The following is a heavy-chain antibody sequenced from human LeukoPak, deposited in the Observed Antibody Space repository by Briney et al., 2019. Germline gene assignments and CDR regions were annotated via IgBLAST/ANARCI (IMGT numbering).Heavy chain of an antibody. V-gene: IGHV3-53*01. CDR2: IYSGGST. CDR3: ARYYYDSSGYPYYFDY. CDR1: GLTVSSNY. J-gene: IGHJ4*02. Sequence: GGSLRLSCAPSGLTVSSNYMSWVRQAPGKGLEWVSVIYSGGSTYYADSVKGRFTIFRDNSKNTVYLQMNSLRAEHTALYYCARYYYDSSGYPYYFDYWGQGTLVTVSS. D-gene: IGHD3-22*01.